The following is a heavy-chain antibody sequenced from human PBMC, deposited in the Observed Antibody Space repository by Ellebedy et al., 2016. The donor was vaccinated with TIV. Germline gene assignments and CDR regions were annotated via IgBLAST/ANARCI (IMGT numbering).Heavy chain of an antibody. CDR2: ISSSSSTI. D-gene: IGHD3-22*01. CDR3: ASGYPEYYFDY. V-gene: IGHV3-48*01. CDR1: GFTFSSYS. Sequence: GESLKISCAASGFTFSSYSMNWVRQAPGKGLEWVSYISSSSSTIYYADSVKGRFTISRDNAKNSLYLQMNSLRAEDTAVYYCASGYPEYYFDYWGQGTLVTVSS. J-gene: IGHJ4*02.